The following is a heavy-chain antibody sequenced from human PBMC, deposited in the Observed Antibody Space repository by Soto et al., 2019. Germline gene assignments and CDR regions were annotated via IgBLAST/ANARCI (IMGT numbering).Heavy chain of an antibody. D-gene: IGHD2-2*01. CDR2: IWYDGSNK. Sequence: QVQLVESGGGVVQPGRSLRLSCAASGFTFSSYGMHWVRQAPGKGLEWVAVIWYDGSNKYYADSVKGRFTISRDNSKKTLYLQMNSLRADDTAVYYCARDGHIVVVPAANWFDPWGQGTLVTVSS. CDR3: ARDGHIVVVPAANWFDP. CDR1: GFTFSSYG. V-gene: IGHV3-33*01. J-gene: IGHJ5*02.